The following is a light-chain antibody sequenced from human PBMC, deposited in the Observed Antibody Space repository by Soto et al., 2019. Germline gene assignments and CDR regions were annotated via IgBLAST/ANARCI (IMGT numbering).Light chain of an antibody. J-gene: IGLJ1*01. CDR3: SSYTTSSPYV. V-gene: IGLV2-18*02. CDR2: DVS. CDR1: SSDVGSYNR. Sequence: QSVLTQPPSVSGSPGQSVAISCTGTSSDVGSYNRVSWYQQPPGTAPKLMIYDVSNRPSGVPDRFSGSKSGNTASLTISGLQAEDEADYYCSSYTTSSPYVFGTGTKVTAL.